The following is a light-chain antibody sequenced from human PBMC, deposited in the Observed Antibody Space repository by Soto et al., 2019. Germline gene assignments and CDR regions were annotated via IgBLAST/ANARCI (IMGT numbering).Light chain of an antibody. CDR1: QSITFH. V-gene: IGKV1-39*01. Sequence: DIPMTQSPPSLSASVGDRVTISCRASQSITFHLNWYQQRPGEAPKLLIYGASNLQSGVPSRFSGSGSGTDFTLTISSLQPEDSATYYCQQSYSMPPITFGQGTRLEI. CDR3: QQSYSMPPIT. J-gene: IGKJ5*01. CDR2: GAS.